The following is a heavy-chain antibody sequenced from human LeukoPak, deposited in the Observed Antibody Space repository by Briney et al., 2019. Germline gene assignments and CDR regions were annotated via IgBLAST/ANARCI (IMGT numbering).Heavy chain of an antibody. D-gene: IGHD1-7*01. Sequence: SETLSVTCTVSGGSISSSFYYWSWIRQPPGKGLEWIGYIYYSGSTNYNPSLKSRVTISVDTSKNQFSLKLSSVTAADTAVYHCARDNWNYGSSMDVWGQGTTVTVSS. CDR3: ARDNWNYGSSMDV. CDR2: IYYSGST. CDR1: GGSISSSFYY. J-gene: IGHJ6*02. V-gene: IGHV4-61*01.